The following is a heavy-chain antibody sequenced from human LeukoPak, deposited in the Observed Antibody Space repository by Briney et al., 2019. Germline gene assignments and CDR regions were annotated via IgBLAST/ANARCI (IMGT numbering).Heavy chain of an antibody. V-gene: IGHV3-30*02. CDR1: GFTFSSYG. CDR2: IRYDGSNK. CDR3: AKGAPTYYYDSSGYYSFDY. D-gene: IGHD3-22*01. Sequence: TGGSLRLSCAASGFTFSSYGMHWVRQAPGKGLEGVAYIRYDGSNKYYADSVKGRFTISRDNFKNTLYLQMNSLRAEDTAVYYCAKGAPTYYYDSSGYYSFDYWGQGTLVTVSS. J-gene: IGHJ4*02.